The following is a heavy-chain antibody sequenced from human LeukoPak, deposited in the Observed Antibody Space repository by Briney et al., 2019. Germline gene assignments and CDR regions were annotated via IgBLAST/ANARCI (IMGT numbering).Heavy chain of an antibody. CDR3: AKGLSGSCYDALDI. Sequence: GGSLRLSCAASGFTFNSYAMTWVRQAPGKGLEWVSSIVSSGGNTKYADSVMGRFTISRDNSMNIVYLQMNSLRAEDSALYYCAKGLSGSCYDALDIWGQGTMVTVYS. J-gene: IGHJ3*02. CDR1: GFTFNSYA. D-gene: IGHD6-13*01. V-gene: IGHV3-23*01. CDR2: IVSSGGNT.